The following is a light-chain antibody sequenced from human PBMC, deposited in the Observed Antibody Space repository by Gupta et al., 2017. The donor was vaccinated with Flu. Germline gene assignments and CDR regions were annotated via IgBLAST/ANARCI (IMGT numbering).Light chain of an antibody. Sequence: ATLSLSPGDRATLSCRASESVSSYLAWYQQKPGQAPRLLIYDDSDRATGIPARFSGSGSGTDFTLTISSLEPEDFAVYYCQQRSNWPPITFGQGTRLEIK. CDR2: DDS. CDR1: ESVSSY. J-gene: IGKJ5*01. V-gene: IGKV3-11*01. CDR3: QQRSNWPPIT.